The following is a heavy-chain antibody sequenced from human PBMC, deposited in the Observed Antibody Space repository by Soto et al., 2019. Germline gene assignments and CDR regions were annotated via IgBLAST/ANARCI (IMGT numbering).Heavy chain of an antibody. V-gene: IGHV4-34*01. CDR3: ARGLKGYSSSWYVA. D-gene: IGHD6-13*01. Sequence: PSETLSLTCAVYGGSFSAYCWSWIRQPPGKGLEWIGEVSQSGSSNYNPSLKSRVTISVDTSKNQFSLRLSSVTAADTAVYYCARGLKGYSSSWYVAWGQGTQVTVSS. J-gene: IGHJ5*02. CDR2: VSQSGSS. CDR1: GGSFSAYC.